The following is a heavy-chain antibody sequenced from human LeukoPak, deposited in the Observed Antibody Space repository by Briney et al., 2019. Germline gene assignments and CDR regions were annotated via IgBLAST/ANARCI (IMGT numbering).Heavy chain of an antibody. V-gene: IGHV4-61*02. D-gene: IGHD1-1*01. CDR3: ARVGNWNDGQHFDY. CDR1: GGSISSGSYY. J-gene: IGHJ4*02. Sequence: PSETLSLTCTVSGGSISSGSYYWSWIRQPAGKGLEWIGRIYTSGSTNYNPSLKSRVTILVDTSKNQFSLKLSSVTAADTAVYYCARVGNWNDGQHFDYWGQGTLVTVSS. CDR2: IYTSGST.